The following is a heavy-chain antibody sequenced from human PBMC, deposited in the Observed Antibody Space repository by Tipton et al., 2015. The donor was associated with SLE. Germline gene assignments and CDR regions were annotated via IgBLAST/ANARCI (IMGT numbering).Heavy chain of an antibody. Sequence: SLRLSCAASGFTFSKYAMSWVRQAPGKGLEWVSVIFTGGSTYYADSVRGRFTISRENSGDTLYLQMNNLRVEDTALYYCAKDRQEYYYGSGLADWGQGTLVTVSS. D-gene: IGHD3-10*01. V-gene: IGHV3-23*03. CDR1: GFTFSKYA. CDR2: IFTGGST. J-gene: IGHJ4*02. CDR3: AKDRQEYYYGSGLAD.